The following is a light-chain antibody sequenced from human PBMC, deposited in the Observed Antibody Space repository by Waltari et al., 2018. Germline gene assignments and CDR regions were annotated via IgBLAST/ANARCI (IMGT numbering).Light chain of an antibody. CDR2: DVT. J-gene: IGLJ2*01. V-gene: IGLV2-14*03. CDR3: SSYTPTSILV. CDR1: SRDVGSYTY. Sequence: QSALTQPASVSGSPGQSLTLSCSGTSRDVGSYTYVSWYQQHPGTPPKLLIYDVTKRPSGVSGRFSGSKSGNTASLTISGLQPEDEADYFCSSYTPTSILVFGGGTKLTV.